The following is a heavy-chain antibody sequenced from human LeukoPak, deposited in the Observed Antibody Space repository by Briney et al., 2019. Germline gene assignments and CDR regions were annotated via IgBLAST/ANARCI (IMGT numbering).Heavy chain of an antibody. CDR2: IHPRDSYI. J-gene: IGHJ4*02. CDR3: ARLPYSSGSYDF. D-gene: IGHD6-19*01. Sequence: GESLKISCQGSGYIFTSYWITWVRQVPGKGLEWMGMIHPRDSYINYSPSFQAHVTISTDKSIITAYLQWSSLKASDTAMYYCARLPYSSGSYDFWGQGTLVTVAS. V-gene: IGHV5-10-1*01. CDR1: GYIFTSYW.